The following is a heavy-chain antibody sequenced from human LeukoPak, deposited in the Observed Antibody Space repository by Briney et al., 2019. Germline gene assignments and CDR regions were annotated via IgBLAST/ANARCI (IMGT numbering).Heavy chain of an antibody. Sequence: ASVKVSCKASGYTFTSYYMHWVRQAPGQGLEWMGIINPSGGSTSYAQKFQGRVTITADESTSTAYMELSSLRSEDTAVYYCARLPMRVGATHPFDYWGQGTLVTVSS. CDR1: GYTFTSYY. CDR2: INPSGGST. D-gene: IGHD1-26*01. V-gene: IGHV1-46*01. J-gene: IGHJ4*02. CDR3: ARLPMRVGATHPFDY.